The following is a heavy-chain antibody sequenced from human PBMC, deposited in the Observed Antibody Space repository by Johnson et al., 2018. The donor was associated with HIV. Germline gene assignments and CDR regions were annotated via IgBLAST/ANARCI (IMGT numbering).Heavy chain of an antibody. Sequence: VQLVESGGGVVQPGGSLRLSCAASGFTFSSYWMSWVRQAPGKGLEWVANIKQDGSEKYYVDSVKGRFTISRDNAKNSLYLQMNSLRAEDTAVYYCAKSVGAWGAVAGTDAFDIWGQGTMVTVSS. J-gene: IGHJ3*02. CDR1: GFTFSSYW. V-gene: IGHV3-7*05. CDR3: AKSVGAWGAVAGTDAFDI. D-gene: IGHD6-19*01. CDR2: IKQDGSEK.